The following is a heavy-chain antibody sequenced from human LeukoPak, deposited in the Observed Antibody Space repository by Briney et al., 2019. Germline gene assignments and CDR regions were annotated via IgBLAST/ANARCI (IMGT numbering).Heavy chain of an antibody. Sequence: ASVKVSCKASGYTFTGYYMHWVRQAPGQGLEWMGWINPNSGGTNYAQKFQGRVTMTRDTSISTAYMELSRLRSDDTAVYYCARDYPYQLPPRDAFDIWGQGTMVTVSS. CDR2: INPNSGGT. D-gene: IGHD2-2*01. V-gene: IGHV1-2*02. J-gene: IGHJ3*02. CDR3: ARDYPYQLPPRDAFDI. CDR1: GYTFTGYY.